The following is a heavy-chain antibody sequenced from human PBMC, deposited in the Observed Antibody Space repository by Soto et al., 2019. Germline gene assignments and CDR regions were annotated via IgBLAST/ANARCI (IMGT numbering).Heavy chain of an antibody. V-gene: IGHV3-23*01. D-gene: IGHD3-10*01. CDR2: ISGSGGST. CDR3: AKRGSGSYFDY. CDR1: GFTFSNYA. Sequence: EVQLLESGGGLVQPGGSLRLSCAASGFTFSNYAMNWVRQAPGKGLEWVSVISGSGGSTYYADSVKGRFTISRDNSKNTLYLQMNSLRAEYTAVYYCAKRGSGSYFDYWGQGTLVTVSS. J-gene: IGHJ4*02.